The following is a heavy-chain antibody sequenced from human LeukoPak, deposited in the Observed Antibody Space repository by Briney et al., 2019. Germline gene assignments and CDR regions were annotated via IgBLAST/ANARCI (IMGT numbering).Heavy chain of an antibody. D-gene: IGHD1-26*01. CDR2: ISSSSSYI. Sequence: KPGGSLRLSCGASGFTFSSYSMNWVRQAPGKGLEWVSSISSSSSYIYYADSVKGRFTISRDNAKNSLYLQMNSLRAEDTAVYYCARPIVGAPLAFDIWGQGTMVTVSS. J-gene: IGHJ3*02. V-gene: IGHV3-21*01. CDR1: GFTFSSYS. CDR3: ARPIVGAPLAFDI.